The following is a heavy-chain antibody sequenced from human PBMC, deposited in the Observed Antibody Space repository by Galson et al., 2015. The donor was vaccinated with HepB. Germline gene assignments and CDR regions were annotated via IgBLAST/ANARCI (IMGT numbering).Heavy chain of an antibody. V-gene: IGHV7-4-1*02. CDR1: GYILTNYA. CDR2: INTNTGNP. Sequence: SVKVSCKASGYILTNYAMNWVRQAPGQGLEWMGWINTNTGNPTYAQGFTGRFVFSLDTSVSTTYLQISGLKAEDTALYYCARTPYYGSGSSSNAWFDPWGQGTLVTVSS. D-gene: IGHD3-10*01. CDR3: ARTPYYGSGSSSNAWFDP. J-gene: IGHJ5*02.